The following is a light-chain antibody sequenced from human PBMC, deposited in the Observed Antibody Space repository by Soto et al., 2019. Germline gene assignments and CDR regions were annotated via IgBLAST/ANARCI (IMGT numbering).Light chain of an antibody. V-gene: IGLV2-8*01. CDR1: GSDVGGHNH. J-gene: IGLJ3*02. CDR3: CSYVASDSWV. CDR2: EVS. Sequence: QSALTQPPSASGSPGQSVTISCTGSGSDVGGHNHVSWYQQHPGEVPKLMIYEVSERPSGVPDRFSGSKSGNTASLTVSGLQADDEADYDCCSYVASDSWVFGGGTKLTVL.